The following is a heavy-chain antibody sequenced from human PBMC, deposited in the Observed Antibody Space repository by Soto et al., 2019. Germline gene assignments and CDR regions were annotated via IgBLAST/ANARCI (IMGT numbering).Heavy chain of an antibody. V-gene: IGHV4-59*01. CDR2: IYHSGPT. CDR1: GGSFSPYY. Sequence: QVQLQESGPGLVKPSETLFLTCTDSGGSFSPYYWSWIRQPPGKGLEWIGYIYHSGPTNYNPSLKSRLTISVDTSKNQLSLKLTSMTAADTAVYYCARGGRYRYGLDVWGQGTTVTVSS. D-gene: IGHD1-1*01. J-gene: IGHJ6*02. CDR3: ARGGRYRYGLDV.